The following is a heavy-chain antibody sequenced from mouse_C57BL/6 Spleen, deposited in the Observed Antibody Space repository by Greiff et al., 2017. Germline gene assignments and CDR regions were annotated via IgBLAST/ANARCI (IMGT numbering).Heavy chain of an antibody. J-gene: IGHJ4*01. CDR1: GFTFSSYA. D-gene: IGHD2-12*01. Sequence: EVQRVESGGGLVKPGGSLKLSCAASGFTFSSYAMSWVRQTPEKRLEWVATISDGGSYTYYPDNVKGRFTISRDNAKNNLYLQMSHLKSEDTAMYYCARDAYYTAMDYWGQGTSVTVSS. V-gene: IGHV5-4*01. CDR2: ISDGGSYT. CDR3: ARDAYYTAMDY.